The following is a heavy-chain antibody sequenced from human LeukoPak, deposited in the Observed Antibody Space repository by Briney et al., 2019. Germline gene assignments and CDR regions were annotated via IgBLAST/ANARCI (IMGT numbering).Heavy chain of an antibody. D-gene: IGHD3-22*01. CDR2: INTNTGNP. V-gene: IGHV7-4-1*02. CDR1: GYTFTSYA. Sequence: ASVKVSCKASGYTFTSYAMNWVRQAPGQGLEWMGWINTNTGNPTYAQGFTGRFVLSLDTSVSTAYLQISSLKAEDTAVYYCARVVRGSSAYRYYFDYWGQGTLVIVSS. CDR3: ARVVRGSSAYRYYFDY. J-gene: IGHJ4*02.